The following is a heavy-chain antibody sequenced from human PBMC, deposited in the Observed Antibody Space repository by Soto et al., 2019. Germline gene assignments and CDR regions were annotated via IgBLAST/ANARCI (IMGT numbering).Heavy chain of an antibody. CDR3: ARVLATVTTWALGY. J-gene: IGHJ4*02. Sequence: VASVKVSCKASGYTFTNYFMHWVRQAPGQGLEWMGWINPNSGDTNYAQKFQGSVTMTRDTSIRTVYLELSSLRSDDTAVYYCARVLATVTTWALGYWGQGTLVTVSS. CDR2: INPNSGDT. D-gene: IGHD4-4*01. CDR1: GYTFTNYF. V-gene: IGHV1-2*02.